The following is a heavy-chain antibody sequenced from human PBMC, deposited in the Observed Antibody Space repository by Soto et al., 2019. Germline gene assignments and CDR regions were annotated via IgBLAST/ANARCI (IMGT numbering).Heavy chain of an antibody. CDR3: AKDRQPDGRWPFDH. CDR1: GFTFSTYT. V-gene: IGHV3-23*01. D-gene: IGHD2-2*01. Sequence: EVLLLESGGGLVQSGGSLRLTCAASGFTFSTYTMSCVRQAPVEGLEWVSGIIQSGETFYADSVKGRFTISRDNSNNMVYLQSHSLRADDTAVYYCAKDRQPDGRWPFDHWGQGTLVTVSS. CDR2: IIQSGET. J-gene: IGHJ4*02.